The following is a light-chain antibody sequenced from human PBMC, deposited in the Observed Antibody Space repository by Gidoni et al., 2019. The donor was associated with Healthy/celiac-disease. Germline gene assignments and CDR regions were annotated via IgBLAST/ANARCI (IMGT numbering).Light chain of an antibody. J-gene: IGKJ1*01. CDR1: QSVRSY. V-gene: IGKV3-11*01. Sequence: EIVFTQSPATLSWSPGERATLSCRASQSVRSYLAWYQQKPGQAPRLLIYDAANRATGIPARFSGSGAGTAVTITISSLEPEDFAVYYCQQRSNWPRTFGQGTKVEIK. CDR3: QQRSNWPRT. CDR2: DAA.